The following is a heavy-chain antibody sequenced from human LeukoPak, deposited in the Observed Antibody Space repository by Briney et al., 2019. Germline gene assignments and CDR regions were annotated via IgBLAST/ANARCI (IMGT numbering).Heavy chain of an antibody. D-gene: IGHD6-13*01. CDR1: GGTFSSYA. V-gene: IGHV1-69*01. Sequence: ASVKVSCKASGGTFSSYAISWVRQAPGQGLEWMGGIIPIFGTANYAQKFQGRVTITADESTSTAYMELSSLRSEDTAVYYCARVAAAGRSKSPKRYYFDYWGQGTLVTVSS. CDR3: ARVAAAGRSKSPKRYYFDY. J-gene: IGHJ4*02. CDR2: IIPIFGTA.